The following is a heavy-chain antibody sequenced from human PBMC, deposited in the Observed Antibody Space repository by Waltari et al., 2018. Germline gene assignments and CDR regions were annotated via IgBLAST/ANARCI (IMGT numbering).Heavy chain of an antibody. Sequence: QVQLVQSGAEVKKPGSSVKVSCKASGGTFSSYAISWVRQAPGQGLEWMGGIFPIFGTSNYAQKFQGRVTITTDESTSTAYMELSSLRSEDTAVYYCARAQYSGSGSGYFDYWGQGTLVTVSS. CDR3: ARAQYSGSGSGYFDY. J-gene: IGHJ4*02. CDR1: GGTFSSYA. V-gene: IGHV1-69*05. CDR2: IFPIFGTS. D-gene: IGHD1-26*01.